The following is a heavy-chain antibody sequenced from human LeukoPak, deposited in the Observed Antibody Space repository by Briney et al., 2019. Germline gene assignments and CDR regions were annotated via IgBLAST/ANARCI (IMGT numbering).Heavy chain of an antibody. J-gene: IGHJ4*02. CDR1: GFTFGSSA. CDR3: AKGSLGSWYYFDY. Sequence: GGSLRLSCAAAGFTFGSSAMSWVRQAPSKGPGWVSTFSRSGPDTYYADSVKGRFTIFRDNSKYTLNLQMNSLRAEDTAVYYCAKGSLGSWYYFDYWGQGTLVTVSS. CDR2: FSRSGPDT. D-gene: IGHD6-13*01. V-gene: IGHV3-23*01.